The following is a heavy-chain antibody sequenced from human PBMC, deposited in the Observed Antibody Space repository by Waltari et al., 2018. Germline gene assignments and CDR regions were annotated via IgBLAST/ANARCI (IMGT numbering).Heavy chain of an antibody. J-gene: IGHJ5*02. CDR2: IRSKANSYAT. D-gene: IGHD4-4*01. Sequence: EVQLVESGGGLVQPGGSLKLSCAASGFTFSGSAMHWVRQASGKGLEWVGRIRSKANSYATAYAASVKGRFTISREDSKNTAYLQMNSLKTEDTAVYYCTRPHTDDYSLWFDPWGQGTLVTVSS. V-gene: IGHV3-73*02. CDR3: TRPHTDDYSLWFDP. CDR1: GFTFSGSA.